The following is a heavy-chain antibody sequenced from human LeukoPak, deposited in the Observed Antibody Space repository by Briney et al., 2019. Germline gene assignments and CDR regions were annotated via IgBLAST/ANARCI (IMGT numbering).Heavy chain of an antibody. CDR3: AREWEVRGAFNY. V-gene: IGHV1-8*01. D-gene: IGHD3-10*01. Sequence: GASVKVSCKASGYTFTSYDINWVRQATGQGLEWMGWMNPNSGNTGYAQKFQGRVTMTRNTSISTAYMELSSPRSEDTAVYYCAREWEVRGAFNYWGQGTLVTVSS. CDR1: GYTFTSYD. CDR2: MNPNSGNT. J-gene: IGHJ4*02.